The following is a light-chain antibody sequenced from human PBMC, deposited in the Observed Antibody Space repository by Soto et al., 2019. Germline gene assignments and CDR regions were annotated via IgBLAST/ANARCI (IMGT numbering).Light chain of an antibody. CDR2: GVS. CDR3: QQYNDWPFT. V-gene: IGKV3-15*01. CDR1: RSVSVN. Sequence: IVMTQSPGTLSVSTGERATLSCMASRSVSVNLAWYQQKPGQAPRLLIYGVSTRATGIPARFSGSESGTEFTLTISSLQSEDFAVYYCQQYNDWPFTFGPGTKVDI. J-gene: IGKJ3*01.